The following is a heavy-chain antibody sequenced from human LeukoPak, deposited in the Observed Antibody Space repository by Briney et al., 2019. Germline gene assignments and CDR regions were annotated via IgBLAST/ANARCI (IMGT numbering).Heavy chain of an antibody. Sequence: GGSLRLSCAASGFTFSSHAMNWVRQAPGKGLEWLSAISGDGGSTHYADSVKGRFTISRDNSKNTLFLQMNNLRAEDTAVYYCANDSCSTTICLDYWGQGSLVTVSS. V-gene: IGHV3-23*01. CDR1: GFTFSSHA. D-gene: IGHD2-2*01. J-gene: IGHJ4*02. CDR3: ANDSCSTTICLDY. CDR2: ISGDGGST.